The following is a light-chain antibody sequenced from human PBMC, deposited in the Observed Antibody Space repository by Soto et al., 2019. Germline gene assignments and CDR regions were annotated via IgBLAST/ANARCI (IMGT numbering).Light chain of an antibody. CDR3: QQHNNWPPWT. J-gene: IGKJ1*01. Sequence: EIVMTQSPATLSVSPGERATLSCRASQSVSSNLAWYQQKPGQAPRLIMYGASTRATGIPARFSGSGSGTDFTLTISSLQSEDFAVYYCQQHNNWPPWTFGQETKVEIK. CDR2: GAS. V-gene: IGKV3-15*01. CDR1: QSVSSN.